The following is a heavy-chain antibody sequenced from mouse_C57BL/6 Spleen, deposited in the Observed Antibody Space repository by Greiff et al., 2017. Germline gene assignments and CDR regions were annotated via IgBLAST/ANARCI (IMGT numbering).Heavy chain of an antibody. D-gene: IGHD2-12*01. V-gene: IGHV1-54*01. CDR1: GYAFTNYL. CDR2: INPGSGGT. J-gene: IGHJ2*01. CDR3: ARGRTTGYYLCY. Sequence: QVQLQQSGAELVRPGTSVKVSCKASGYAFTNYLIEWVKQRPGQGLEWIGVINPGSGGTNYNEKFKSKATLTADKSSSTAYMQLSSLTSEDSAVYFCARGRTTGYYLCYWGQGTTLTVSS.